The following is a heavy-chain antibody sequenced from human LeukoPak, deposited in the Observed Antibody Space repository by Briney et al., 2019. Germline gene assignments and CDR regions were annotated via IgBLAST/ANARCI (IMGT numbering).Heavy chain of an antibody. D-gene: IGHD2-15*01. CDR3: AREMGPVVAAPRRNWFDP. V-gene: IGHV4-34*01. CDR2: INHSGST. J-gene: IGHJ5*02. CDR1: GGSFSGYS. Sequence: SETLSLTCAVYGGSFSGYSWSWIRQPPDKGLEWIGEINHSGSTNYNPSLKSRVTISVDTSKNQFSLKLSSVTAADTAVYYCAREMGPVVAAPRRNWFDPWGQGTLVTVSS.